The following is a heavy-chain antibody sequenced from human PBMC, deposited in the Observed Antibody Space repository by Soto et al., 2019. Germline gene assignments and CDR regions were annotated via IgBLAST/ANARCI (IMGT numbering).Heavy chain of an antibody. V-gene: IGHV3-9*01. CDR3: AKAVADYYYGMDV. Sequence: PGGSLRLSCAASGFTFDDYAMHWVRQAPGKGLEWVSGISWNSGSIGYADSVKGRFTISRDNAKNSLYLQMNSLRAEDTALYYCAKAVADYYYGMDVWGQGTTVTVS. CDR1: GFTFDDYA. CDR2: ISWNSGSI. J-gene: IGHJ6*02. D-gene: IGHD6-19*01.